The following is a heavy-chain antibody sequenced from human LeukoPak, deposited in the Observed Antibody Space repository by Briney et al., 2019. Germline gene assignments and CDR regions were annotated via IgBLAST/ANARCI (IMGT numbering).Heavy chain of an antibody. Sequence: GASVKVSCKASGYTFTSYGISWVRQAPGQGLEWMGWIGAYNGNTNYAQKLQGRVTMTTDTSTSTAYMELRSLRSDDTAVYYCARDGLARYCSSTSCPDDWFDPWGQGTLVTVSS. V-gene: IGHV1-18*01. J-gene: IGHJ5*02. D-gene: IGHD2-2*01. CDR2: IGAYNGNT. CDR3: ARDGLARYCSSTSCPDDWFDP. CDR1: GYTFTSYG.